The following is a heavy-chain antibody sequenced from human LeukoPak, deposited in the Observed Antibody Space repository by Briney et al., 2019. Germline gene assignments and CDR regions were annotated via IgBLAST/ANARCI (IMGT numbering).Heavy chain of an antibody. Sequence: TSEALSLTCTVSGGSISSYYWSWIRQPPGKGLEWIGYIYYSGSTNYNPSLKSRVTISVDTSKNQFSLKLSSVTAADTAVYYCARAAAYGATKIDYWGQGTLVTVSS. J-gene: IGHJ4*02. CDR1: GGSISSYY. CDR2: IYYSGST. D-gene: IGHD4/OR15-4a*01. V-gene: IGHV4-59*01. CDR3: ARAAAYGATKIDY.